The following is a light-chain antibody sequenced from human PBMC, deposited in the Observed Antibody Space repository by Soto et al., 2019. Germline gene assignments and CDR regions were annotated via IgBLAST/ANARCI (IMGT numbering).Light chain of an antibody. Sequence: EIVLTQSPGTLSLSPGERATLSCRASQSVSSSYLGWYQQKPGQAPRLLIYGASSRATGVPDRFSGSGSGTDFTLTISRLEPEDFAVYHCQQYATSPWTFGQGTKVDIK. V-gene: IGKV3-20*01. CDR3: QQYATSPWT. J-gene: IGKJ1*01. CDR1: QSVSSSY. CDR2: GAS.